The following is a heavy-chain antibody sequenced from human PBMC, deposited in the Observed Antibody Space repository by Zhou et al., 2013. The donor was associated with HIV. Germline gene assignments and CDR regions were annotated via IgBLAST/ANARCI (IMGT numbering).Heavy chain of an antibody. D-gene: IGHD3-10*01. J-gene: IGHJ5*02. CDR1: GGTFSSYA. Sequence: QVQLVQSGAEVKKPGSSVKVSCKASGGTFSSYAISWVRQAPGQGLEWMGRIIPILGIANYAQKFQGRVTITADKSTSTAYMELSSLRSEDTAVYYCARFGPMGVQGGKFDPWGQGTLITVSS. CDR3: ARFGPMGVQGGKFDP. CDR2: IIPILGIA. V-gene: IGHV1-69*04.